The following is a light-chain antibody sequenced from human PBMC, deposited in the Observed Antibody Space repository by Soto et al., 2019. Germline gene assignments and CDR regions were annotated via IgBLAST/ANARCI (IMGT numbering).Light chain of an antibody. CDR3: QQSYSTPL. CDR2: AAS. Sequence: DIQMTQSPSSLSASVGDRVTITCRASQSISSYLNWYQQKPEKAPKLLIYAASTLQSGVPSRFSDSGSGTEVALTITSLQPESFATYYCQQSYSTPLFGGGTKVEIK. J-gene: IGKJ4*01. V-gene: IGKV1-39*01. CDR1: QSISSY.